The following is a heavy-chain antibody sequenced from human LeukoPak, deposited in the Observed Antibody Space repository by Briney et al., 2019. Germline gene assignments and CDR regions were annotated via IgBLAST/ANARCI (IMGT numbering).Heavy chain of an antibody. Sequence: ASVKVSCKASGYTFTSYGISWVRQAPGQGLEWMGWISAYNGNTNYAQKLRGRVTMTTDTSTSTAYMELRSLRSDDTAVYHCARDHEPMKYYGTSDYWGQGTLVTVSS. D-gene: IGHD4/OR15-4a*01. CDR2: ISAYNGNT. CDR3: ARDHEPMKYYGTSDY. J-gene: IGHJ4*02. CDR1: GYTFTSYG. V-gene: IGHV1-18*01.